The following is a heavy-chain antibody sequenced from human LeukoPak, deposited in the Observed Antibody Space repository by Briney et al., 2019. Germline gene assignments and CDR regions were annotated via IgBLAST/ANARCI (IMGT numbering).Heavy chain of an antibody. V-gene: IGHV3-7*01. CDR1: GFTFSSYW. CDR2: IKQDGSEK. J-gene: IGHJ4*02. CDR3: AKNEVWWLPDS. D-gene: IGHD5-12*01. Sequence: GGSLRLSCAASGFTFSSYWMSWVRQAPGKGLEWVANIKQDGSEKYFVDSVKGRFTISRDNSKNTLYLQMNSLRADDTALYYCAKNEVWWLPDSWGQGTLVTVSS.